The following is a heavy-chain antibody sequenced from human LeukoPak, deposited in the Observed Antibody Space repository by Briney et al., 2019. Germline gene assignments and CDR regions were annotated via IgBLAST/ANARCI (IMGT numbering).Heavy chain of an antibody. V-gene: IGHV1-2*02. J-gene: IGHJ4*02. CDR2: INPNDGDT. CDR3: ARANFLYCSSTTCLFDY. Sequence: ASVKVSCKASGYTFTDYYMHWVRQAPGQGFEWMGWINPNDGDTNYAQKFQGRVTMTRDTSISTAHMEVSRLRSDDTAVYYCARANFLYCSSTTCLFDYWGQGTLVPSRQ. CDR1: GYTFTDYY. D-gene: IGHD2-2*01.